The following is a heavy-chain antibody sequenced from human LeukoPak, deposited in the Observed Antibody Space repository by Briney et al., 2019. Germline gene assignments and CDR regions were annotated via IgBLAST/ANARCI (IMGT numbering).Heavy chain of an antibody. CDR1: GGTFSSYA. J-gene: IGHJ4*02. V-gene: IGHV1-69*13. D-gene: IGHD6-19*01. CDR3: ARAHSSGWPFDY. Sequence: SVKVSCKASGGTFSSYAISWVRQAPGQGLEWMGGIIPIFGTANYAQKFQGRVSITADESTSTAYMELSSLRSEDTAVYYCARAHSSGWPFDYWGQGTLVTVSS. CDR2: IIPIFGTA.